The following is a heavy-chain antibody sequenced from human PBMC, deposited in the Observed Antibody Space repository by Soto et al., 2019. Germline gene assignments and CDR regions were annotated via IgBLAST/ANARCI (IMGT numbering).Heavy chain of an antibody. D-gene: IGHD4-17*01. CDR2: IIPILGIA. V-gene: IGHV1-69*08. Sequence: QVQLVQSGAEVKKPGSSVKVSCKASGGTFSSYTISWVRQAPGQGLEWMGRIIPILGIANYAQKFQGRVTITADKSTXXAXRXLSSLRSEDTAVYYCARDWQDDYGGNALGYYYGMDVWGQGTTVTVSS. CDR1: GGTFSSYT. J-gene: IGHJ6*02. CDR3: ARDWQDDYGGNALGYYYGMDV.